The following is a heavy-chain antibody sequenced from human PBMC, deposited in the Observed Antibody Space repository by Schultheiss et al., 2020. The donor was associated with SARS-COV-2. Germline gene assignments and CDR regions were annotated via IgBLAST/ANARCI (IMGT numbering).Heavy chain of an antibody. Sequence: GESLKISCTASGFTFGDYAMSWVRQAPGKGLEWVANIKQDGSEKYYVDSVKGRFTISRDNAKNSLYLQMNSLRAEDTAVYYCAREGGSYCLDYWGQGTLVTVSS. CDR3: AREGGSYCLDY. D-gene: IGHD1-26*01. V-gene: IGHV3-7*03. J-gene: IGHJ4*02. CDR1: GFTFGDYA. CDR2: IKQDGSEK.